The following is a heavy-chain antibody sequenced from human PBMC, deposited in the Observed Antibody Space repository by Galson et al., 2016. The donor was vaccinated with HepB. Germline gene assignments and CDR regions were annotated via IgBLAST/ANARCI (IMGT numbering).Heavy chain of an antibody. CDR1: GFTFSNYG. Sequence: SLRLSCAASGFTFSNYGMHWVRQAPGKGLEWVAVMSKDGSNKYYADSVKGRFTISRDNSKDTLYLEMNSLRVEDTAVYYCARDLVWLNGALFYYGMDVWGKGTTVTVSS. D-gene: IGHD2-8*01. J-gene: IGHJ6*04. CDR3: ARDLVWLNGALFYYGMDV. V-gene: IGHV3-30-3*01. CDR2: MSKDGSNK.